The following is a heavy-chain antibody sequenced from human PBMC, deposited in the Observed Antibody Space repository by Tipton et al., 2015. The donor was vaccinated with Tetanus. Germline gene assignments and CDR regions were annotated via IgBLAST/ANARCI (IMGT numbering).Heavy chain of an antibody. CDR1: GGSISSYY. CDR3: ARDANWFDP. V-gene: IGHV4-59*01. Sequence: TLSLTCTVSGGSISSYYWSWIRQPPGKGLEWIGYIYYSGSTNYNPSLKSRVPISVDTSKNQFSLKLSSVTAADTAVYYCARDANWFDPWGQGTLVTVSS. CDR2: IYYSGST. J-gene: IGHJ5*02.